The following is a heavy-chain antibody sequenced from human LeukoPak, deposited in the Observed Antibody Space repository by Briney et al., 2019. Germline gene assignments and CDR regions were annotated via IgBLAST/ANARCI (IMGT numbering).Heavy chain of an antibody. J-gene: IGHJ6*02. V-gene: IGHV1-18*01. Sequence: AASVKVSCKASGYTFTSYGISWVRQAPGQGLEWMGWISAYNGNTNYAQKLQGRVTMTTDTSTSTAYMELRGLRSDDTAVYYCARGEIVVVAAYYYYGMDVWGQGTTVTVSS. CDR1: GYTFTSYG. D-gene: IGHD2-15*01. CDR2: ISAYNGNT. CDR3: ARGEIVVVAAYYYYGMDV.